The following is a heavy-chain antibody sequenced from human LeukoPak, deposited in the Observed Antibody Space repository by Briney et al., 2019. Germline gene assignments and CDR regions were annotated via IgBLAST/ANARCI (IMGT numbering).Heavy chain of an antibody. CDR2: IIPIFGTA. CDR1: GGTFSSYA. Sequence: GASVKVSCKASGGTFSSYAISWVRQAPGQGLEWMGGIIPIFGTANYAQKFQGRVTITADESTSTAYMELSSLRSEDTAVYYCARGPRLVRWNWFDPWGQGTLVTVSS. CDR3: ARGPRLVRWNWFDP. J-gene: IGHJ5*02. D-gene: IGHD6-19*01. V-gene: IGHV1-69*13.